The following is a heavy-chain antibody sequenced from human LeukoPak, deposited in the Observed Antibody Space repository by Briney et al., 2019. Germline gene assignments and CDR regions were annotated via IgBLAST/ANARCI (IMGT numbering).Heavy chain of an antibody. CDR1: GFTFSDYG. D-gene: IGHD2-2*01. J-gene: IGHJ5*02. Sequence: GGSLRLSCAASGFTFSDYGMHWVRQAPGKGLEGVAFILNDGSNEYYPDSVKGRFTISRVNSRNTLYLQMNSLRAEDTAVYYCAKGGSASHNWFDPWGQGTLVTVSP. CDR2: ILNDGSNE. V-gene: IGHV3-30*02. CDR3: AKGGSASHNWFDP.